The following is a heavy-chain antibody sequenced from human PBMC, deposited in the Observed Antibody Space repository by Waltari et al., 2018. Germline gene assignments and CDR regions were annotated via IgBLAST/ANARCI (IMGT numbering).Heavy chain of an antibody. V-gene: IGHV3-30*02. CDR1: GFTFSSYG. D-gene: IGHD3-3*01. Sequence: QVQLVESGGGVVQPGGSLRLSCAASGFTFSSYGMHWVRQAPGKGRGWVAFIRYDGSNKYYADSGKGRFTISRDNSKNTLYLQMNSLRAEDTAVYYCAKDSGLRFLEGYMDVWGKGTTVTISS. CDR2: IRYDGSNK. CDR3: AKDSGLRFLEGYMDV. J-gene: IGHJ6*03.